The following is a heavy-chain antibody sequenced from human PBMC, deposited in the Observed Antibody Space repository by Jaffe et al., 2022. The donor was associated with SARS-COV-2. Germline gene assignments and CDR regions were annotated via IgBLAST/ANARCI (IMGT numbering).Heavy chain of an antibody. Sequence: EVQLLESGGGLVQPGGSLRLSCAASGFTFSSYAMSWVRQAPGKGLEWVSAISGSGGSTYYADSVKGRFTISRDNSKNTLYLQMNSLRAEDTAVYYCAKDKPDYYCSSTSCYTRSVSGWFDPWGQGTLVTVSS. J-gene: IGHJ5*02. D-gene: IGHD2-2*02. CDR1: GFTFSSYA. V-gene: IGHV3-23*01. CDR2: ISGSGGST. CDR3: AKDKPDYYCSSTSCYTRSVSGWFDP.